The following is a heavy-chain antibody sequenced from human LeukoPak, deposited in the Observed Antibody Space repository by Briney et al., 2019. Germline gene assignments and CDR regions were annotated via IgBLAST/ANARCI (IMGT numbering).Heavy chain of an antibody. CDR1: GFTFSDYY. D-gene: IGHD6-13*01. Sequence: GGSLRLSCAASGFTFSDYYMSWIRQAPGKGLEWVSYISSSGNSTYYSDSVRGRFTISRDNAKNSLHLQMNSLRAEDTAVYYCARDGGSSWYFDYWGQGTLATVSS. V-gene: IGHV3-11*04. J-gene: IGHJ4*02. CDR3: ARDGGSSWYFDY. CDR2: ISSSGNST.